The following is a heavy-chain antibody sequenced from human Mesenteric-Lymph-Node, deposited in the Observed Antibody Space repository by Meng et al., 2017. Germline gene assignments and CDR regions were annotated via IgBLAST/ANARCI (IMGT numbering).Heavy chain of an antibody. Sequence: GRLQESGPGLGKPSGTLSLTGACSGGSISSSNWWSSVRQPPGKGLEWIGEIYHSGSTNYNPSLKSRVTISVDKSKNQFSLKLSSVTAADTAVYYCASFPPPGKQWLVTDYWGQGTLVTVSS. V-gene: IGHV4-4*02. D-gene: IGHD6-19*01. J-gene: IGHJ4*02. CDR1: GGSISSSNW. CDR3: ASFPPPGKQWLVTDY. CDR2: IYHSGST.